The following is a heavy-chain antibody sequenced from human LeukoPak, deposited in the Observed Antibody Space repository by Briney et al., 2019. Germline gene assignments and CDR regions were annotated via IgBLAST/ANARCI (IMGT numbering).Heavy chain of an antibody. J-gene: IGHJ4*02. CDR2: INLNSGGI. CDR3: ARKIGGPGVPFDY. CDR1: GSTITDYF. D-gene: IGHD3-10*01. Sequence: ASVKVSCRTSGSTITDYFVHWVRQAPGQGLEWMGWINLNSGGINYAQKFQGRVSMTRDTSISTAHMELSRLTSDDTAVYFCARKIGGPGVPFDYWGQGTLVTVSS. V-gene: IGHV1-2*02.